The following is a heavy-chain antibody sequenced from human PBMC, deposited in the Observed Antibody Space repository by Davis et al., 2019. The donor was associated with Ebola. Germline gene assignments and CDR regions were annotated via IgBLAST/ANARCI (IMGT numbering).Heavy chain of an antibody. V-gene: IGHV3-9*01. J-gene: IGHJ3*02. CDR1: GFTFDDYA. D-gene: IGHD1-14*01. CDR3: AKAIPPPDDAFDI. CDR2: ISWNSGSI. Sequence: PGGSLRLSCAASGFTFDDYAMHWVRQAPGKGLEWVSGISWNSGSIGYADSVKGRFTISRDNAKNSLYLQMNSLRAEDTALYYCAKAIPPPDDAFDIWGQGTMVTVSS.